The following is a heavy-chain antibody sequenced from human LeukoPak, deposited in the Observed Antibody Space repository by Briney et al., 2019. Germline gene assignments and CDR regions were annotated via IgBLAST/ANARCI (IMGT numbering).Heavy chain of an antibody. J-gene: IGHJ6*02. CDR3: ARGSYRSSTSCGYSYYYYGMDV. CDR2: MNPKSGNT. V-gene: IGHV1-8*01. Sequence: GASVKVSCKASGYTFTSYDIHWVRQAPGQGLEWMGWMNPKSGNTGYAQKFQGRVTMTRNTSIDTAYMELSSLRSEDTAVYYCARGSYRSSTSCGYSYYYYGMDVCGQRTTGTVSS. D-gene: IGHD2-2*01. CDR1: GYTFTSYD.